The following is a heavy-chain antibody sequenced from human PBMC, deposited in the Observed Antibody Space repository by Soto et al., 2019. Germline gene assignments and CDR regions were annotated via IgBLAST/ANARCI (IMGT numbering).Heavy chain of an antibody. D-gene: IGHD5-18*01. J-gene: IGHJ4*02. Sequence: SGPTLVNPTQTLTLTCTFSGFSLSTSGLGVGWIRQPPGRALEWLALIYWDDDKRYSPSLKTRLTITKDTSKNHVVLTMTNLDHVDTATYYCAHSTDTSMALDYWGQGTLVTVSS. V-gene: IGHV2-5*02. CDR1: GFSLSTSGLG. CDR3: AHSTDTSMALDY. CDR2: IYWDDDK.